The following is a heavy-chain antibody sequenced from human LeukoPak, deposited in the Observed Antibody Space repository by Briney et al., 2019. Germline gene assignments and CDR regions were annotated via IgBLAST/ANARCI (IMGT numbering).Heavy chain of an antibody. V-gene: IGHV4-39*01. CDR1: GGSITSSDYY. CDR2: IFYRGNT. D-gene: IGHD2-8*02. Sequence: SETLSLTCSVSGGSITSSDYYWGWIRQPPGKGLEWIGIIFYRGNTYHNPSLKSRVTMSVDTSKNQFSLNLRSVTAADTAVYYCARLRGAYCTGAVCHYHYYMDAWGKGTTVAVSS. J-gene: IGHJ6*03. CDR3: ARLRGAYCTGAVCHYHYYMDA.